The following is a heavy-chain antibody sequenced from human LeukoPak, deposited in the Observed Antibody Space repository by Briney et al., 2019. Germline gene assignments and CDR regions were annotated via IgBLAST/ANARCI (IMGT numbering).Heavy chain of an antibody. CDR3: ARGGPSSRIDY. D-gene: IGHD2-2*01. CDR2: ISAYNGNT. V-gene: IGHV1-18*01. CDR1: GFTFTSHG. Sequence: GASVKVSCKASGFTFTSHGFSWVRQAPGQGLEWMGWISAYNGNTNYAQKFQGRSTMTTDTSTSTAYMGLRSLRYDDTAVYFCARGGPSSRIDYWGQGTLVTVSS. J-gene: IGHJ4*02.